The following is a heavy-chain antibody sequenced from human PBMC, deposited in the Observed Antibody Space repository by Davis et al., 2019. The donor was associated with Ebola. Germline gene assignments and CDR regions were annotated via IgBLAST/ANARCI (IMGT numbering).Heavy chain of an antibody. Sequence: PGGSLRLSCKGSGYSFTSYWIGWVRQMPGKGLEWMGIIYPGDSDTRYSPSFRGQVTISADKSISTAYLQWSSLKASDTAMYYCARRATIDSYYGMDVWGQGTTVTVSS. CDR3: ARRATIDSYYGMDV. CDR1: GYSFTSYW. CDR2: IYPGDSDT. V-gene: IGHV5-51*01. J-gene: IGHJ6*02. D-gene: IGHD5-12*01.